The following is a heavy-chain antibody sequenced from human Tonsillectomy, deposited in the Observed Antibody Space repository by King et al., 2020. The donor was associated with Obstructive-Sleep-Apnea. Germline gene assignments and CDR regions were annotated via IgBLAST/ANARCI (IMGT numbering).Heavy chain of an antibody. CDR1: GFTFNSYA. CDR2: ISYDGGYK. D-gene: IGHD1-26*01. V-gene: IGHV3-30-3*01. CDR3: DLVGANDAFDI. J-gene: IGHJ3*02. Sequence: VQLVESGGGVVQPGRSLRLSCAASGFTFNSYAMHWVRQAPGKGLEWVAVISYDGGYKYYADSVKGRFTISRDNSKNTVYLHMNSLRAEDTAVYYCDLVGANDAFDIWGQGTLVTVSS.